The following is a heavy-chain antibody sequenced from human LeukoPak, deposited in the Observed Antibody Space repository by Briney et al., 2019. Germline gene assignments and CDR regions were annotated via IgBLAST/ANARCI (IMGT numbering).Heavy chain of an antibody. J-gene: IGHJ5*02. CDR1: GGSFSGYY. CDR2: INHSGST. V-gene: IGHV4-34*01. D-gene: IGHD2-15*01. Sequence: PSETLSLTCAVYGGSFSGYYWSWIRQPPGKGLEWIGEINHSGSTNYNPSLKSRVTISVDTSKNQFSLKLSSVTAADTAVYYCARDRVTGYCSGGSCYRFDPWCQGTLVTVSS. CDR3: ARDRVTGYCSGGSCYRFDP.